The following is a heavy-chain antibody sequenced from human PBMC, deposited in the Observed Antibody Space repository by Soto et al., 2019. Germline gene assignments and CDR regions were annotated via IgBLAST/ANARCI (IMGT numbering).Heavy chain of an antibody. D-gene: IGHD3-10*01. CDR1: GYTFTSYG. CDR2: ISAYNGNT. J-gene: IGHJ4*02. V-gene: IGHV1-18*01. CDR3: AREYYDGSGPWY. Sequence: QVQLVQSGAEVKKPGASVKVSCKASGYTFTSYGISWVLQAPGQGTEWMAWISAYNGNTNYAQKLQGRVTMTTDTSTSTAYMELRGLRADDTAVYYCAREYYDGSGPWYWGQGTLFTVSS.